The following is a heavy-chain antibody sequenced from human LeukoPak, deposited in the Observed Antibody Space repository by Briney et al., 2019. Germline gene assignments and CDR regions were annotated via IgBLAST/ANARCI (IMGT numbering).Heavy chain of an antibody. CDR3: ARSPTTMVPYFDY. V-gene: IGHV1-18*01. J-gene: IGHJ4*02. CDR2: NSAYNGNT. Sequence: ASVKVSCKASGYTFTNYVISWVRQAPGQGLEWMGWNSAYNGNTDYPQNLQGRVTMTTDTSTSTAYMDLRSLRSDDTAVYYCARSPTTMVPYFDYWGQGTLVTVSS. D-gene: IGHD5-18*01. CDR1: GYTFTNYV.